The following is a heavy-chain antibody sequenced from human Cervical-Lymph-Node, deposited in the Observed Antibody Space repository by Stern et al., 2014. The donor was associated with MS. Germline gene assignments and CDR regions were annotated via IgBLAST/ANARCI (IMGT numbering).Heavy chain of an antibody. CDR2: IYTGRPT. Sequence: VQLVQSGGGLVQPGGSLRLSCAASGFTVSDNDMTWVRQAPGKGLEWVSGIYTGRPTYYTDSAKGGLAIFRANYKHTLFLTQNSLRPEDTAMYYCAREWLQGALDYWGQGTLVTVSS. D-gene: IGHD3-10*01. J-gene: IGHJ4*02. CDR3: AREWLQGALDY. CDR1: GFTVSDND. V-gene: IGHV3-66*01.